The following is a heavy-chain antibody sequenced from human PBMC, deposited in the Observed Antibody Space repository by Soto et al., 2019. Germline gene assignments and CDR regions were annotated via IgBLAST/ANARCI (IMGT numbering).Heavy chain of an antibody. CDR2: IYYSGST. V-gene: IGHV4-59*01. CDR3: ARYGSGPGNWFDP. Sequence: SETLSLTCTVSGGSISSYYWSWIRQPPGKGLEWIGYIYYSGSTNYNPSLKSRVTISVDTSKNQFSLKLSSVTAADTAVYYCARYGSGPGNWFDPWGHGTLVTASS. J-gene: IGHJ5*02. CDR1: GGSISSYY. D-gene: IGHD3-10*01.